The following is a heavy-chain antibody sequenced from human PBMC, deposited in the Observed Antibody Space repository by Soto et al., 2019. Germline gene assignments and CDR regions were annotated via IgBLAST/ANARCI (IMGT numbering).Heavy chain of an antibody. CDR1: GFSLSKARMG. V-gene: IGHV2-26*01. Sequence: QVTLKESGPVLVKPTETLTLTCTVSGFSLSKARMGVSWIRQPPGKALEWLAHIFWTDERSYNTSLKSRLTITRDTSKSQVVLTMTNVDPVDTGTYFCARALREELPIYYFDSWGQGPLVTVSS. CDR3: ARALREELPIYYFDS. J-gene: IGHJ4*02. D-gene: IGHD1-7*01. CDR2: IFWTDER.